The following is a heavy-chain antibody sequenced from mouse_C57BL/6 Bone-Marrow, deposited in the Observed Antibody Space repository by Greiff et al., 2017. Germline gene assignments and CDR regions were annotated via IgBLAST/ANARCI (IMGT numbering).Heavy chain of an antibody. D-gene: IGHD2-2*01. J-gene: IGHJ2*01. Sequence: EVMLVESGGGLVKPGGSLKLSCAASGFTFSSYAMSWVRQTPEKRLEWVATISDGGSYTYYPDNVKGRFTISRDNAKNNLYLQMSHLKSEDTAMYYCARALVTTNYFDYWGQGTTLTVSS. CDR3: ARALVTTNYFDY. V-gene: IGHV5-4*03. CDR1: GFTFSSYA. CDR2: ISDGGSYT.